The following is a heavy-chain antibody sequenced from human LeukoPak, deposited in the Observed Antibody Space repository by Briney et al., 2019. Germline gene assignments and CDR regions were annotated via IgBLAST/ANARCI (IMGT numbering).Heavy chain of an antibody. CDR1: GFTVSSNY. J-gene: IGHJ4*02. Sequence: PGGSLRLSCAASGFTVSSNYMSWVRQAPGKGLEWVSVIYSGGSTYYADSVKGRFTVSRDTSKNTLYLQMNSPRAEDTAVYYCARATARYGYFDYWGQGTLVTVSS. V-gene: IGHV3-53*01. CDR2: IYSGGST. D-gene: IGHD5-18*01. CDR3: ARATARYGYFDY.